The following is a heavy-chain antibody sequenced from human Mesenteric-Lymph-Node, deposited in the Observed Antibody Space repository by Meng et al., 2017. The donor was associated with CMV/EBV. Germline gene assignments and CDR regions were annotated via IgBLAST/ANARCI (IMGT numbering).Heavy chain of an antibody. J-gene: IGHJ5*02. V-gene: IGHV4-61*08. CDR2: VYHTGTT. Sequence: SETLSPTCSVSGDSVSNVAYYWSWIRQPPGKGLEWIGYVYHTGTTKYNPSLKSRVTLSVDTSKNQLSMKMTSVTAADTAVYYCARQIYDTSGEGWFDPWGQGTLVTVSS. CDR1: GDSVSNVAYY. D-gene: IGHD3-3*01. CDR3: ARQIYDTSGEGWFDP.